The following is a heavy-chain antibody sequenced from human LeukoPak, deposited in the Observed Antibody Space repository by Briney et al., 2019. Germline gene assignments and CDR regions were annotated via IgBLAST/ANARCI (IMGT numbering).Heavy chain of an antibody. CDR3: ARDQGYNWFDP. CDR1: GFTFSSYE. J-gene: IGHJ5*02. CDR2: ISSSGSTI. V-gene: IGHV3-48*03. Sequence: GGSLRLSCAASGFTFSSYEMNWVRQAPGKGLEWVSYISSSGSTIYYADSVKGRFTISRDNAKNSLYLQMNSLRAEDTAVYYCARDQGYNWFDPWGQGTLVTVSS.